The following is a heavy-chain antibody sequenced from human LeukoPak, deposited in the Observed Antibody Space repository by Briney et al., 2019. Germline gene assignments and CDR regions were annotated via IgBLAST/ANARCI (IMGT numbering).Heavy chain of an antibody. J-gene: IGHJ4*02. D-gene: IGHD3-10*01. CDR1: GYTFTSYD. CDR3: AKVPRELTGK. Sequence: GASVKVSFKASGYTFTSYDINWVRQATGQGLEWMGYMNPNSGNTVYAQKFQGRVTMTRNISISTAYMELSSLRSEDTAVYYCAKVPRELTGKWGQGTLVTVSS. V-gene: IGHV1-8*01. CDR2: MNPNSGNT.